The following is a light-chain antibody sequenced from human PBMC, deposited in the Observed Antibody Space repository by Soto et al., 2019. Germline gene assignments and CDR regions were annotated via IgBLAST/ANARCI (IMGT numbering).Light chain of an antibody. V-gene: IGLV4-69*02. CDR2: VNSDGSH. J-gene: IGLJ2*01. CDR1: SGHSSYA. CDR3: QTWGTGIRVV. Sequence: QAVLTQSPSDSASLGASVKLTCTLSSGHSSYAIAWHQQQPEKGPRYLMKVNSDGSHTKGDGIPDRFSGSSSGSERYLTISSLQSEDEGDYYCQTWGTGIRVVFGGGTKLTVL.